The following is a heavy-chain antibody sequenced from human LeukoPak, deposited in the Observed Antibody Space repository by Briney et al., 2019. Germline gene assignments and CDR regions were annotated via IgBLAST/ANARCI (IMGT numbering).Heavy chain of an antibody. CDR2: ISSSGSTI. V-gene: IGHV3-11*01. J-gene: IGHJ5*02. Sequence: GGSLRLSCAASGFTFSDYCMSWIRQAPGKGLEWVSYISSSGSTIYYADSVKGRFTISRDNAKNSLYLQMNSLRAEDTAMYYCARWHDSYGSFKFNWFDPWGQGTLVTVSS. CDR3: ARWHDSYGSFKFNWFDP. CDR1: GFTFSDYC. D-gene: IGHD1-26*01.